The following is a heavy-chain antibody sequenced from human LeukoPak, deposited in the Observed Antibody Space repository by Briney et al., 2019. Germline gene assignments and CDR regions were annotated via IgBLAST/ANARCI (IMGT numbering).Heavy chain of an antibody. CDR3: AEMYYYDSSGYYFDY. CDR1: GFTFSSYA. Sequence: GGSLRLSCAASGFTFSSYAMSWVRQAPGKGLEWVSAISGSGGSTYYADSVKGRFTISRDNSKNTQYLQMNSLRAEDTAVYYCAEMYYYDSSGYYFDYWGQGTLVTVSS. V-gene: IGHV3-23*01. CDR2: ISGSGGST. D-gene: IGHD3-22*01. J-gene: IGHJ4*02.